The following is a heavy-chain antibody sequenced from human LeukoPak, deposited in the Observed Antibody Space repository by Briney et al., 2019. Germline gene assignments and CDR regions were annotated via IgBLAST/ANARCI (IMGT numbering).Heavy chain of an antibody. Sequence: SETLSLTCTVSGGSISSNSYYWGWIRQPPGKGLEWIGSIYYSESTYYNPSLKSRVTISVDTSKNQFSLKLSSVTAADTAVYHCARQRSSGWYVWNWFDPWGQGTLVTVSS. D-gene: IGHD6-19*01. CDR2: IYYSEST. V-gene: IGHV4-39*01. CDR1: GGSISSNSYY. CDR3: ARQRSSGWYVWNWFDP. J-gene: IGHJ5*02.